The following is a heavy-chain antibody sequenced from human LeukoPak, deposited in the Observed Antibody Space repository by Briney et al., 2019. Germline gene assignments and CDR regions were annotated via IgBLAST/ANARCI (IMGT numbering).Heavy chain of an antibody. V-gene: IGHV4-59*01. D-gene: IGHD4-17*01. CDR2: IYYSGST. J-gene: IGHJ4*02. CDR1: GGSFSGYY. CDR3: ARGNGDYDAFDY. Sequence: PSETLSLTCAVYGGSFSGYYWSWIRQPPGKGLEWIGYIYYSGSTNYNPSLKSRVTTSVDTSKNQFSLKLSSVTAADTAVYYCARGNGDYDAFDYWGQGTLVTVSS.